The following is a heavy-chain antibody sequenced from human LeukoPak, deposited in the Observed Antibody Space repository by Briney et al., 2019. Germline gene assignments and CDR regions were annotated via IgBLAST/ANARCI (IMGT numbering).Heavy chain of an antibody. CDR1: GFTFSNYW. J-gene: IGHJ6*02. D-gene: IGHD2-15*01. CDR3: AKSRPWSARDGDV. CDR2: INRDGSER. V-gene: IGHV3-7*03. Sequence: GGSLRLSCAASGFTFSNYWMTWVRQAPGKGLEWVANINRDGSERYYVDSVKGRFTISRDDAKSSLYLQMNGLRAEDTAVYYCAKSRPWSARDGDVWGQGTTVTVSS.